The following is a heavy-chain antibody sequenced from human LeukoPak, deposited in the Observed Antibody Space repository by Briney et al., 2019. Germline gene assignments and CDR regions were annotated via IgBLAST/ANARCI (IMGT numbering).Heavy chain of an antibody. CDR3: ARDVEGSGSYYSP. CDR1: GFTSSRYW. J-gene: IGHJ4*02. Sequence: PGGSLRLSCAASGFTSSRYWMTWVRQAPGKGLEGVANIKQDGGEKNYVDSVKGRFTISRDNAKNSLYLQMNSLRAEDTAVYYCARDVEGSGSYYSPWGQGTRVTVSS. V-gene: IGHV3-7*01. CDR2: IKQDGGEK. D-gene: IGHD3-10*01.